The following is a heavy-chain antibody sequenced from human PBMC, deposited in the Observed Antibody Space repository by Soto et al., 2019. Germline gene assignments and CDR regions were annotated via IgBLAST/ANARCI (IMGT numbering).Heavy chain of an antibody. V-gene: IGHV4-39*01. CDR1: GGSIRVQSYY. D-gene: IGHD1-20*01. Sequence: KSSETLSLTCTVSGGSIRVQSYYWTWIRQTPGKGLEWAGSSYYSGTSYFNPALKGRVTISVDTSTNQFSLRLASVTAADTAVYYCTRRYNWNDYYFDPWGQGTLVTVSS. CDR3: TRRYNWNDYYFDP. CDR2: SYYSGTS. J-gene: IGHJ5*02.